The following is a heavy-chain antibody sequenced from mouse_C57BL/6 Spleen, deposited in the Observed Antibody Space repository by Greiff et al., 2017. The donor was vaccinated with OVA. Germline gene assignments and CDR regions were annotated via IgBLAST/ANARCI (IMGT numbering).Heavy chain of an antibody. CDR2: IYPGDGDT. J-gene: IGHJ2*01. D-gene: IGHD1-1*01. V-gene: IGHV1-80*01. CDR3: ARDYYGSNYFDY. CDR1: GYAFSSYW. Sequence: VKLQESGAELVKPGASVKISCKASGYAFSSYWMNWVKQRPGKGLEWIGQIYPGDGDTNYNGKFKGKATLTADKSSSTAYMQLSSLTSEDSAVYFCARDYYGSNYFDYWGQGTTLTVSS.